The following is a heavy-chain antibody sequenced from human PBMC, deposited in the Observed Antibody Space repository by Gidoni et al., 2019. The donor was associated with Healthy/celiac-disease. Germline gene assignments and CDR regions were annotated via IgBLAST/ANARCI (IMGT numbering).Heavy chain of an antibody. V-gene: IGHV1-69*01. CDR2: IIPIFGTA. Sequence: CKASGGTFSSYAISWVRQAPGQGLEWMGGIIPIFGTANYAQKFQGRVTITADESTSTAYMELSSLRSEDTAVYYCARDPGVIVVGDPFDYWGQGTLVTVSS. D-gene: IGHD3-22*01. CDR3: ARDPGVIVVGDPFDY. CDR1: GGTFSSYA. J-gene: IGHJ4*02.